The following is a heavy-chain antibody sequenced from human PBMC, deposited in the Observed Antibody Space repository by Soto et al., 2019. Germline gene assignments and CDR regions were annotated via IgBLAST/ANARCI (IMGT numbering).Heavy chain of an antibody. D-gene: IGHD1-26*01. Sequence: QVQLVQSGAEVKKPGASVKVSCKASGYTFTSYAMHWVRQAPGQRLEWMGWINAGNGNTKYSQKFQGRVTITRDTSASTAYMELSSLRSEDTAVYYCAREVWELRDFDYWGQGTLVTVSS. CDR3: AREVWELRDFDY. CDR2: INAGNGNT. CDR1: GYTFTSYA. J-gene: IGHJ4*02. V-gene: IGHV1-3*01.